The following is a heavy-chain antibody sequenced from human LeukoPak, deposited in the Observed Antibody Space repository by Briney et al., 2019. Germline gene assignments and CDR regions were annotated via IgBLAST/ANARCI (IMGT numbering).Heavy chain of an antibody. J-gene: IGHJ4*02. V-gene: IGHV3-23*01. CDR1: GFTFSSYA. CDR3: AKEGKTRNWNYYQAKPVY. CDR2: ISGSGGST. Sequence: GGSLRLSCAASGFTFSSYAMNWVRQAPGKGLEWVSAISGSGGSTYYADSVKGRFTISRDNSKNTLYLQMNSLRAEDTAVYYCAKEGKTRNWNYYQAKPVYWGQGTLVTVSS. D-gene: IGHD1-7*01.